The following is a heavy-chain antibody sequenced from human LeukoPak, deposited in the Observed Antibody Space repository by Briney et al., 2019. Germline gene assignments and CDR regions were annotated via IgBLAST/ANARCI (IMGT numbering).Heavy chain of an antibody. CDR2: INHSGST. CDR3: ARGRVRGDGGADYYYYMDV. J-gene: IGHJ6*03. D-gene: IGHD3-10*01. V-gene: IGHV4-34*01. Sequence: SETLSLTCAVCGGSFSDYYWSWIRQPPGKGLEWIGEINHSGSTNYNPSLKSRVTISVDTSKNQFSLKLSSVTAADTAVYYCARGRVRGDGGADYYYYMDVWGKGTTVTVSS. CDR1: GGSFSDYY.